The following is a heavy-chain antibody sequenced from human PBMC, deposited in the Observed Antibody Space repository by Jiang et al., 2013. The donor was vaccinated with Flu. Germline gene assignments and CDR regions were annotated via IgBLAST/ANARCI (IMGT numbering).Heavy chain of an antibody. D-gene: IGHD3-22*01. Sequence: GPGLVKPSETLSLTCAVSGYSISSGYYWGWIRQPPGRGLEWIGSIYHGGNTYYNPSLKTRVTILVDTSKNQFSLNLRSVTAADTAVYYCARDHNMYYFDSSGLYRNWLDPWGQGPWSPSPQ. CDR2: IYHGGNT. CDR1: GYSISSGYY. V-gene: IGHV4-38-2*02. CDR3: ARDHNMYYFDSSGLYRNWLDP. J-gene: IGHJ5*02.